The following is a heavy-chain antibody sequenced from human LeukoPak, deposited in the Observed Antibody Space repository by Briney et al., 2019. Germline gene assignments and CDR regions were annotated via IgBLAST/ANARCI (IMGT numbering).Heavy chain of an antibody. CDR1: GFTFTNYA. CDR2: ISGSGGSP. D-gene: IGHD3-10*01. Sequence: GGSLRLSCATSGFTFTNYAMSWVRQAPGKGLQWVSAISGSGGSPYYADSVKGRFTISRDNSKNTLYLQMNSLRGEDTAIYYCARGSSGSYYNSRFDYWGQGSLVTASS. V-gene: IGHV3-23*01. J-gene: IGHJ4*02. CDR3: ARGSSGSYYNSRFDY.